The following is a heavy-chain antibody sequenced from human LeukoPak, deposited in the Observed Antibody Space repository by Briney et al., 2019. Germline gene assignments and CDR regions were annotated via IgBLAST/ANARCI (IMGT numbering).Heavy chain of an antibody. D-gene: IGHD4-17*01. V-gene: IGHV3-21*01. Sequence: GGSLRLSCSVSGFTFSSYSMNWVRLAPGKGLQWVSSISGGGSYIFYADSVEGRFSVSRDNAKNSVFLQMNSLRAEDTAVYYCARGLGDYDAFDVWGHGTRVTVAS. CDR1: GFTFSSYS. CDR2: ISGGGSYI. CDR3: ARGLGDYDAFDV. J-gene: IGHJ3*01.